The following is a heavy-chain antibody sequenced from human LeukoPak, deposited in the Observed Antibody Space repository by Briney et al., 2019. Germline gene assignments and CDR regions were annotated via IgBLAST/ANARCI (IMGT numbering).Heavy chain of an antibody. V-gene: IGHV3-21*01. CDR1: GFAFNVYA. J-gene: IGHJ4*02. CDR3: ASTYDYVWGSFRTGYFDY. Sequence: GGSLRLSCAASGFAFNVYAMSSLRQPPGKGLEWVSHINGRSSDIYYADSVKGRFTISRDNAKTSLYLQMNSLRAGDTAVYYCASTYDYVWGSFRTGYFDYWGQGTLVTVSS. CDR2: INGRSSDI. D-gene: IGHD3-16*01.